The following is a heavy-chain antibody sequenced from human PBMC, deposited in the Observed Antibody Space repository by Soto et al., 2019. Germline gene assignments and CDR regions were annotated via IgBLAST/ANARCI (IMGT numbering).Heavy chain of an antibody. CDR1: GFTFSNYA. Sequence: ELQLVESGGGLVQPGGSLRLSCAASGFTFSNYAMHWVRQAPGKGLEFVSAISGNGVNTHYANSVRGRFTISRDTSKNTLYLQMGGLRADDMAVYYCVRGRSNRGVYSPVFDSWGQGTLVTVSS. V-gene: IGHV3-64*01. CDR2: ISGNGVNT. J-gene: IGHJ4*02. CDR3: VRGRSNRGVYSPVFDS. D-gene: IGHD2-15*01.